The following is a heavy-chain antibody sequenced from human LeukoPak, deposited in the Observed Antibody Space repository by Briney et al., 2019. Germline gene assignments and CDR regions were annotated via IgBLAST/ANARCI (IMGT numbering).Heavy chain of an antibody. CDR2: IYYSGST. D-gene: IGHD6-6*01. J-gene: IGHJ6*02. CDR3: AIEKRRPSYYYYYGMDV. CDR1: GGSISSSSYY. Sequence: PSETLSLTCTVSGGSISSSSYYWGWIRQPPGKGLEWIGSIYYSGSTYYNPSLKSRVTISVDTSKNQFSLKLSSVTAADTAVYYCAIEKRRPSYYYYYGMDVWGQGTTVTVSS. V-gene: IGHV4-39*07.